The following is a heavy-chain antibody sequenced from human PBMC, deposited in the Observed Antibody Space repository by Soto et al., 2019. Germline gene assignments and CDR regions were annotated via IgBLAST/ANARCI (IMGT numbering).Heavy chain of an antibody. J-gene: IGHJ3*02. CDR2: IYYSGST. V-gene: IGHV4-59*01. Sequence: SETLSLTCTVSGGSISSYYWSWIRQPPGKGLEWIGYIYYSGSTNYNPSLKSRVTISVDTSKNLFSLKLSSVTAADTALYYCARGGLRYFDWFPTDAFDIWGQGTMVTVSS. CDR3: ARGGLRYFDWFPTDAFDI. D-gene: IGHD3-9*01. CDR1: GGSISSYY.